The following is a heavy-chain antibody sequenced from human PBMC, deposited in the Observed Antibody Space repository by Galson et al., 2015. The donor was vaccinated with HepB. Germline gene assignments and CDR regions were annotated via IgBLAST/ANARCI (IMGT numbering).Heavy chain of an antibody. CDR3: AKGGGDFWSGPLFDP. J-gene: IGHJ5*02. V-gene: IGHV3-23*01. CDR1: GFIFSTHA. D-gene: IGHD3-3*01. Sequence: SLRLSCAASGFIFSTHAMSWVRQAPGKGLEWVAAISGSGGTTYYADSMKGRFTISRHNSKNTLYLQINSLRAEDPAIYYCAKGGGDFWSGPLFDPWGQGTLVTVSS. CDR2: ISGSGGTT.